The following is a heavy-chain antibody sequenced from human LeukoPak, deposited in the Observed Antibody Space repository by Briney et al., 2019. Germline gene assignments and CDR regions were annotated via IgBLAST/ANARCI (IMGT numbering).Heavy chain of an antibody. CDR1: GFTFSNYA. CDR3: AKASRGWQNDAFDI. V-gene: IGHV3-23*01. D-gene: IGHD6-19*01. J-gene: IGHJ3*02. Sequence: PGGSLRLSCAASGFTFSNYAMTWVRQAPGKGLEWVSVLSGSGDSTYYADSVKGRFTISRDSFKSTLYLQMKRLRAEDTAVYYCAKASRGWQNDAFDIWGQGTMVTVSS. CDR2: LSGSGDST.